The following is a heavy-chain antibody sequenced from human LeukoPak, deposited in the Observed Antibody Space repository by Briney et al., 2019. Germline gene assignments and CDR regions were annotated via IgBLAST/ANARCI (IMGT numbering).Heavy chain of an antibody. Sequence: ASVKVSCKASGYTFTGYYMHWVRQAPGQGLEWMGWINPNSGGTNCAQKFQGRVTMTRDTSISTAYMELSRLRSDDTAVYYCARDTGRETTSIDYWGQGTLVTVSS. CDR2: INPNSGGT. V-gene: IGHV1-2*02. D-gene: IGHD4-11*01. CDR3: ARDTGRETTSIDY. J-gene: IGHJ4*02. CDR1: GYTFTGYY.